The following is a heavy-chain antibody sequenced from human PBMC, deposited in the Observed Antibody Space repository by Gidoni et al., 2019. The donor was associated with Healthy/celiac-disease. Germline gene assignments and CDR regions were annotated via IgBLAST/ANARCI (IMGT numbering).Heavy chain of an antibody. J-gene: IGHJ3*02. D-gene: IGHD3-9*01. Sequence: QITLKESGPTLVKPTQTLTLTCTFSGFSLSTSGVGVGWIRQPPGKALEWLALIYWNDDKRYSPSLKSRLTITKDTSKNQVVLTMTNMDPVDTATYYCAHTPLLYYDILTGVIPRDAFDIWGQGTMVTVSS. CDR3: AHTPLLYYDILTGVIPRDAFDI. V-gene: IGHV2-5*01. CDR1: GFSLSTSGVG. CDR2: IYWNDDK.